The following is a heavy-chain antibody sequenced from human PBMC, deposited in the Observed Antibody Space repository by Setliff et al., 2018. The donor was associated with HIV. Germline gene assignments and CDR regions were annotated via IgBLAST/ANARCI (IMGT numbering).Heavy chain of an antibody. D-gene: IGHD3-10*01. CDR1: GYSFTSYW. Sequence: GESLKISCQGSGYSFTSYWIAWVRQMPGKGLEWMGIIYPGDSDTRYSPSFQGQVTISADKSISTAYLQWRSLQASDTAVYYCAISGSPDRRPTWGQGTLVTVSS. CDR3: AISGSPDRRPT. J-gene: IGHJ5*02. CDR2: IYPGDSDT. V-gene: IGHV5-51*01.